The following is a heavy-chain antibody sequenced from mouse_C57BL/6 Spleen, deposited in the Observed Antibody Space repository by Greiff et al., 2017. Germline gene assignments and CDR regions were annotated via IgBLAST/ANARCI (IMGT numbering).Heavy chain of an antibody. V-gene: IGHV3-1*01. D-gene: IGHD1-1*01. J-gene: IGHJ1*03. CDR2: ISYSSST. Sequence: EVKLQESGPGLVKPSQSLSLSCTVTGYSITSGYDWHLIRHFPGNKLEWMGYISYSSSTNYNPSFKSRISITHDTSTNHFFLELNSLTTYDTATDYCARPGGSSYWDFDVWGTGTTGTVSS. CDR3: ARPGGSSYWDFDV. CDR1: GYSITSGYD.